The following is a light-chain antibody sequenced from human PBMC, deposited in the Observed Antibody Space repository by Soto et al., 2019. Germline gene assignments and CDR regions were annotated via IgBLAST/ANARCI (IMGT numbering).Light chain of an antibody. V-gene: IGKV2-30*01. CDR2: NAA. CDR3: QQRSSSGT. Sequence: VVATQIQLSLPVTLGQPASLSCRSSHTLVDRDGNTFLNWYHQRPGQSPRRLIYNAANRATGIPARFSGSGSGTDFTLTISSLEPEDFAVYYCQQRSSSGTSGQ. CDR1: HTLVDRDGNTF. J-gene: IGKJ1*01.